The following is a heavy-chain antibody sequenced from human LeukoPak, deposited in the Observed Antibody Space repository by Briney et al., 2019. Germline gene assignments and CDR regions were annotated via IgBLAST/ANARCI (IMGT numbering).Heavy chain of an antibody. Sequence: PGGSLRLSCAASGFTFSSYSMNWVRQAPGKGLEWVSSISSSSSYIYYADSVKGRFTISRDNAKNSLYLQMNSLRAEDTAVYYCARATVTPIDFDYWGQGTLVTVSS. CDR1: GFTFSSYS. CDR3: ARATVTPIDFDY. CDR2: ISSSSSYI. V-gene: IGHV3-21*01. D-gene: IGHD4-17*01. J-gene: IGHJ4*02.